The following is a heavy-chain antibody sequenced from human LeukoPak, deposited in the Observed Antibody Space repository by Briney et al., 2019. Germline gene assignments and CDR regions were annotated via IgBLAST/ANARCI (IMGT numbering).Heavy chain of an antibody. CDR2: FDPEDGET. D-gene: IGHD1-26*01. CDR3: ATDDRREPTFDY. V-gene: IGHV1-24*01. J-gene: IGHJ4*02. Sequence: ASVKVSCKVSGYTLTELSVHWVRQAPGKGLEWMGGFDPEDGETIYAQKFQGRVTMTEDISTDTAYMELSSLSSEDTAVYYCATDDRREPTFDYWGQGTLVTVSS. CDR1: GYTLTELS.